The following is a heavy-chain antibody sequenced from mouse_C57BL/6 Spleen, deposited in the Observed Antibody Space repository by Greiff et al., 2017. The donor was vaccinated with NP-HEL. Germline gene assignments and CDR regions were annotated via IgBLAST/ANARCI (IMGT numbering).Heavy chain of an antibody. J-gene: IGHJ3*01. CDR2: ISDGGSYT. V-gene: IGHV5-4*03. Sequence: EVKLQESGGGLVKPGGSLKLSCAASGFTFSSYAMSWVRQTPEKRLEWVATISDGGSYTYYPDNVKGRFTISRDNAKNNLYLQMSHLKSEDTAMYYCARSYSNYEAWFAYWGQGTLVTVSA. CDR3: ARSYSNYEAWFAY. CDR1: GFTFSSYA. D-gene: IGHD2-5*01.